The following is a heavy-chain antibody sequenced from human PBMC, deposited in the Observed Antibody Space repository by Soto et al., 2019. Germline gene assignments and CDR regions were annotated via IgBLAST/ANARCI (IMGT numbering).Heavy chain of an antibody. Sequence: SETLSLTCTVSGGSISSGGHYWTWIRQHPGKGLEWIGYIHYSGSTNYNPSLKSRVTISIDTSNNQFSLKLSSVTAAYTAVYYCARDSVEEFCRLWGQGILVTVSS. J-gene: IGHJ4*02. D-gene: IGHD2-15*01. V-gene: IGHV4-31*03. CDR3: ARDSVEEFCRL. CDR1: GGSISSGGHY. CDR2: IHYSGST.